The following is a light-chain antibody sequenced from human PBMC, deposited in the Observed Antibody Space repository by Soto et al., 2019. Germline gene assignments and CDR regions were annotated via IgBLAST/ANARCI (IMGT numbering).Light chain of an antibody. J-gene: IGKJ2*01. CDR3: QQLNSCPLT. CDR1: QGISNY. V-gene: IGKV1-9*01. Sequence: DIPLTQSPSFLSASVGDRVTITCRASQGISNYLAWYQQKPRKVPKLLIYAASTLLSGVPSRFSGSGSGTEFTLTISSLQPEDFATYYCQQLNSCPLTFGQGTNLEIK. CDR2: AAS.